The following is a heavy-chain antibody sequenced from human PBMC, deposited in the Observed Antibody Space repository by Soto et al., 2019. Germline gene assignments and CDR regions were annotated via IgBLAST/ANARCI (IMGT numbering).Heavy chain of an antibody. V-gene: IGHV1-18*01. J-gene: IGHJ5*02. CDR2: ISAHNGNT. D-gene: IGHD3-22*01. CDR1: GYTFTSYG. CDR3: ARGITMIVPDWFDP. Sequence: ASVKVSCKASGYTFTSYGISWVRQAPGQGLEWMGWISAHNGNTNYAQKLQGRVTMTTDTSTSTAYMELRRLRSDDTAVYYCARGITMIVPDWFDPWGQGTLVTVSS.